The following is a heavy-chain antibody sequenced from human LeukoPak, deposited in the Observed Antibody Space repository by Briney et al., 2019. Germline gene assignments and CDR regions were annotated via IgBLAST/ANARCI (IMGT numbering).Heavy chain of an antibody. D-gene: IGHD2-2*01. CDR2: IYTSGST. CDR1: GGSISSGSYY. Sequence: SETLSFTCTVSGGSISSGSYYWSWIRQPAGKGLEWIGRIYTSGSTNYNPSLKSRVTISVDTSKNQFSLKLSSVTAADTAVYYCARDYASYYYYYMDVWGKGTTVTVSS. V-gene: IGHV4-61*02. J-gene: IGHJ6*03. CDR3: ARDYASYYYYYMDV.